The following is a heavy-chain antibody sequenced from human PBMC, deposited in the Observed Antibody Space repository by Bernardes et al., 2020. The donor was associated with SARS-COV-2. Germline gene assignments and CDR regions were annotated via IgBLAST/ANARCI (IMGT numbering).Heavy chain of an antibody. J-gene: IGHJ4*02. CDR2: IYWDDDK. Sequence: SVPTLVKPTQTLTLTCTFSGFSLSTSGVGVGWIRQPPGTALEWLALIYWDDDKRYSPSLKSRLTITKDTSKNQVVLTMTNMDPVDTATYYCAHHSIIVLFDYWGQGTLVTVSS. D-gene: IGHD3-22*01. V-gene: IGHV2-5*02. CDR3: AHHSIIVLFDY. CDR1: GFSLSTSGVG.